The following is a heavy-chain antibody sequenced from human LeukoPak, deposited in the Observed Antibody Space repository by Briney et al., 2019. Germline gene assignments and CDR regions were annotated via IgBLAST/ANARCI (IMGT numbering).Heavy chain of an antibody. D-gene: IGHD1-26*01. CDR2: INSDGSTT. J-gene: IGHJ4*02. CDR3: ARRSSGSPPYYFDY. CDR1: GFTFSSYW. Sequence: PGGSLRLSCAASGFTFSSYWMHWVRQAPGKGLVWVLRINSDGSTTNYADSVKGRFTISRDNAKNTLDLQMNSLRAEDTAVYYCARRSSGSPPYYFDYWGQGTLVTVSS. V-gene: IGHV3-74*01.